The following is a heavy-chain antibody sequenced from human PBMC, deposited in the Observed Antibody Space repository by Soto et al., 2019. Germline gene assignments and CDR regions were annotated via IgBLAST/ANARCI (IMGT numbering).Heavy chain of an antibody. Sequence: ASVKVSCKASGYTFTSYYMHWVRQAPGQGLEWVGWISPYTGNTHYAQKFQGRVTMTTDTSTSTAYMDLRSLRSDDTAVYYCTRDLGWDVDTPIFDYWGQGTLVTVSS. J-gene: IGHJ4*02. CDR3: TRDLGWDVDTPIFDY. D-gene: IGHD5-18*01. V-gene: IGHV1-18*04. CDR2: ISPYTGNT. CDR1: GYTFTSYY.